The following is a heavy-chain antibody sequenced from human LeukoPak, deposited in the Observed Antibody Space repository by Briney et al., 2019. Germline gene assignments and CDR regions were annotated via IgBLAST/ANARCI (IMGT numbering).Heavy chain of an antibody. CDR1: GGSISSYY. Sequence: SETLSLTCTVSGGSISSYYWSWIRQPPGKGLEWIGYIYYTGGTKYNPSLKSRVTISVDTSKNQFSLRLNSATAADTALYYCARHSVTGGAAGFTFEYWGQGTLVTVSS. D-gene: IGHD6-13*01. V-gene: IGHV4-59*08. CDR3: ARHSVTGGAAGFTFEY. J-gene: IGHJ4*02. CDR2: IYYTGGT.